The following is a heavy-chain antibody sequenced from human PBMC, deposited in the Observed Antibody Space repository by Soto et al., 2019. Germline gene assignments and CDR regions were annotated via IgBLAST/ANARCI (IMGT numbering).Heavy chain of an antibody. J-gene: IGHJ6*02. CDR3: ARNLVRGSGSHYGMDV. CDR2: LSYGGIT. Sequence: PSETLSLACTVSGGYIGNYYWGWIRQPPGKGLEWIGYLSYGGITNYNPSLKSRITMSGDTSKNQFSLKLTSVTAADTAVYYCARNLVRGSGSHYGMDVWGQGTTVTVSS. CDR1: GGYIGNYY. D-gene: IGHD3-10*01. V-gene: IGHV4-59*01.